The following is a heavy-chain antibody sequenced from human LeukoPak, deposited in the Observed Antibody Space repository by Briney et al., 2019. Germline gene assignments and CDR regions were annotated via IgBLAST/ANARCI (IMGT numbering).Heavy chain of an antibody. CDR3: ARGRSYGSFNY. V-gene: IGHV3-48*03. D-gene: IGHD5-18*01. CDR2: ISSSGSTI. CDR1: GFTFSSFG. Sequence: PGGSLRLSCAASGFTFSSFGMNWVRQAPGKGLEWVSYISSSGSTIYYADSVKGRFTISRDNAKNSLYLQMSSLRAEDTAVYYCARGRSYGSFNYWGQGTLVTVSS. J-gene: IGHJ4*02.